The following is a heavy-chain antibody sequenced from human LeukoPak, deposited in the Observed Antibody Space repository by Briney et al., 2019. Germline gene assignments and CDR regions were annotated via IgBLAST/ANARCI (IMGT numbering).Heavy chain of an antibody. CDR1: GGSISSGGYY. D-gene: IGHD6-19*01. CDR3: ARGLYSSGWPFDP. Sequence: SETLSLTCTVSGGSISSGGYYWSWIRQHPGKGLEWIGYIYYSGSTNYNPSLKSRVTISVDTSKNQFSLKLSSVTAADTAVYYCARGLYSSGWPFDPWGQGTLVTVSS. CDR2: IYYSGST. V-gene: IGHV4-61*08. J-gene: IGHJ5*02.